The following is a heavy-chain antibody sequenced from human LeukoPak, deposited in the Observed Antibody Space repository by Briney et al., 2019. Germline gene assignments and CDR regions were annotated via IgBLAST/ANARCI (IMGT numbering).Heavy chain of an antibody. CDR2: IDHSGST. J-gene: IGHJ4*02. CDR3: ATSGWYLLPGVY. V-gene: IGHV4-34*01. D-gene: IGHD6-19*01. Sequence: SETLSLTCAVYGGSFSGYYWSWIRQPPGKGLEWIGEIDHSGSTNYNPSLKSRVAISVDTSNNQFSLKLTSVTAADTAVYYCATSGWYLLPGVYWGQGTLVTVSS. CDR1: GGSFSGYY.